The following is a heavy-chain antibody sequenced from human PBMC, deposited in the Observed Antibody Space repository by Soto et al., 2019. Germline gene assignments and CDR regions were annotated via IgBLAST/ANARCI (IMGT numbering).Heavy chain of an antibody. Sequence: ASVKVSCKASGGTFSSYAISWVRQAPGQGLEWMGGIIPIFGTANYAQKFQGRVTITADESTSTAYMELSSLRSEDTAVYYCARAYSGYDPLDYWGQGTLVTVSS. CDR2: IIPIFGTA. V-gene: IGHV1-69*13. CDR1: GGTFSSYA. CDR3: ARAYSGYDPLDY. J-gene: IGHJ4*02. D-gene: IGHD5-12*01.